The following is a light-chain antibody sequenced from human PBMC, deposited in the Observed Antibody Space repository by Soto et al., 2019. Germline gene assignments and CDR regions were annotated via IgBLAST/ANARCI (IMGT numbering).Light chain of an antibody. V-gene: IGLV2-14*01. CDR1: GSDIGTGNY. J-gene: IGLJ3*02. Sequence: QSALTQPPSVSGSPGQSITISCTGTGSDIGTGNYVSWYQQHPGKAPQLMIYEVTNRPSGVSNRLSGSKSGNTASLTISGLQAEDEADYYSSSFTPSNTWVFGGGTKLTVL. CDR3: SSFTPSNTWV. CDR2: EVT.